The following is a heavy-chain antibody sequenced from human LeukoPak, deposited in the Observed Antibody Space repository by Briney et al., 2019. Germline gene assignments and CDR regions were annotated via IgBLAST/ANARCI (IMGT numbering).Heavy chain of an antibody. CDR3: ARDLIRFLEWLLIYYYYYTDV. V-gene: IGHV1-2*02. CDR1: GHTFTGYY. Sequence: ASVKVSCKVSGHTFTGYYTHWVRQAPGQGLEWMGWINPNSGGTNYAQKFQGSVTMTRDTSISTAYMELSRLRSDDTAVYYCARDLIRFLEWLLIYYYYYTDVWGKGTTVTVSS. D-gene: IGHD3-3*01. CDR2: INPNSGGT. J-gene: IGHJ6*03.